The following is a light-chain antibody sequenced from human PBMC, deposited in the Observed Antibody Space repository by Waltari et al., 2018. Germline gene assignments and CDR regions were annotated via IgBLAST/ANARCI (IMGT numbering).Light chain of an antibody. J-gene: IGLJ2*01. V-gene: IGLV1-40*01. CDR1: SSNIGAGYD. CDR2: GNS. Sequence: QSVLTQPPSVSGAPGQRVTISCTGSSSNIGAGYDVHWYQQLPGTAPKLLIYGNSNRPSGVPDRFSGSKSGTSASWAITGLQAEDEADYYCQSYDSSLSGSVFSGGTKLTVL. CDR3: QSYDSSLSGSV.